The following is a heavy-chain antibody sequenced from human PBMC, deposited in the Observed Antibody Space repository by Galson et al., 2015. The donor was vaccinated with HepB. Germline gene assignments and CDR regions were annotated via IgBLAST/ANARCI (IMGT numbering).Heavy chain of an antibody. V-gene: IGHV3-7*03. CDR1: GFTFSSYW. Sequence: SLRLSCAASGFTFSSYWMSWVRQAPGKGLEWVANIKQDGSEKYYVDSVKGRFTISRDNAKNSLYLQMNSLRAEDTAVYYCASYDILTGLDAFDIWGQGTMVTVSS. J-gene: IGHJ3*02. D-gene: IGHD3-9*01. CDR2: IKQDGSEK. CDR3: ASYDILTGLDAFDI.